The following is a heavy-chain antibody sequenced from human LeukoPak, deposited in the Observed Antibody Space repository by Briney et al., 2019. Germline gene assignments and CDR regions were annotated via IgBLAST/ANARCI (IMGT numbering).Heavy chain of an antibody. D-gene: IGHD6-6*01. Sequence: GASVKVSCKASGYTFTSYGISWVRQAPGQGLEWMGWISAYNGNTNYAQKLQGRVTMTTDTSTSTAYMELRSLRSDDTAVYYCAREVVAHRIYYYYYMDVWGKGTTVTVSS. CDR2: ISAYNGNT. J-gene: IGHJ6*03. CDR1: GYTFTSYG. CDR3: AREVVAHRIYYYYYMDV. V-gene: IGHV1-18*01.